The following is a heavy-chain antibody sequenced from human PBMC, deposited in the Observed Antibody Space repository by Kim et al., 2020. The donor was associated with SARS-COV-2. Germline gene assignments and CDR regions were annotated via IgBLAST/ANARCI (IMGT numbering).Heavy chain of an antibody. D-gene: IGHD3-3*02. J-gene: IGHJ6*02. Sequence: GGSLRLSCAASGFTFGDYAMHWVRQAPGKGLEWVSGITWNSGTMDYADSVRGRFTISRDNAKKSLYLQMNSLKIEDTALYFCAKEDTPSRGTFFHFYAMDVWGQGTTVTVSS. CDR2: ITWNSGTM. V-gene: IGHV3-9*01. CDR1: GFTFGDYA. CDR3: AKEDTPSRGTFFHFYAMDV.